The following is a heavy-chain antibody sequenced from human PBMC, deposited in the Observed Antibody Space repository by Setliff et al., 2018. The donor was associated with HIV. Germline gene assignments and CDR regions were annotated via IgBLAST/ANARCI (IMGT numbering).Heavy chain of an antibody. V-gene: IGHV1-3*01. Sequence: ASVKVSCKASGYTFTSYAMHWVRQAPGQRLEWMGWINAGNGNTKYSQKFQGRVTITRDTSASTAYMELSSLRSEDTAVYYCARDGGRGTPNNNWFDPWGQGTRVTGS. CDR2: INAGNGNT. J-gene: IGHJ5*02. D-gene: IGHD3-16*01. CDR1: GYTFTSYA. CDR3: ARDGGRGTPNNNWFDP.